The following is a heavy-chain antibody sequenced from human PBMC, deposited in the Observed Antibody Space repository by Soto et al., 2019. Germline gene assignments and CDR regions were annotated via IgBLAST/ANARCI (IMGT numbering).Heavy chain of an antibody. V-gene: IGHV1-2*02. CDR1: GYTFTGYY. CDR3: AREGGACSSTSCYTY. CDR2: INPNSGGT. J-gene: IGHJ4*02. D-gene: IGHD2-2*02. Sequence: QVQLVQSGAEVKKPGASVKVSCKASGYTFTGYYMHWVRQAPGQGLEWMGWINPNSGGTNYAQKFQGRVSMTRDTSISTAYMELSRLRSDDTAVYYCAREGGACSSTSCYTYWGQGTLVTVSS.